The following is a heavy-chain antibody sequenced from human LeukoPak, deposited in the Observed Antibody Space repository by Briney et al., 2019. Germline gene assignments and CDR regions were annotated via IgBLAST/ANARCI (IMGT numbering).Heavy chain of an antibody. CDR3: AKSFGYSSSWFDN. D-gene: IGHD6-13*01. Sequence: GGSLRLSCAASGLTFSSYAMSWVRQAPGKGLEWVSGISGNGGGTYYADSVKGRFTISRDNSKNTLYLQMNSLRVGDTAVYYCAKSFGYSSSWFDNWGQGTLVTVSS. CDR1: GLTFSSYA. CDR2: ISGNGGGT. J-gene: IGHJ4*02. V-gene: IGHV3-23*01.